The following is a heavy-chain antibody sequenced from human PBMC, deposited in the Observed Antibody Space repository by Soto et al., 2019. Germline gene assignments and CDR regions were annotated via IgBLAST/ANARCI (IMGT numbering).Heavy chain of an antibody. V-gene: IGHV3-23*01. D-gene: IGHD3-10*01. CDR1: GFTFSSYA. Sequence: EVQLLESGGGLGQPGGSLRLSCAASGFTFSSYAMSWVRQAPGKGLEWVSVISGSGGSTYYADSVKGRFTMSRDNSKNTLYLQMNSLRVEDTAVYYCASTPRDITMVRGVVIGDYWGQGTLVIVSS. CDR2: ISGSGGST. J-gene: IGHJ4*02. CDR3: ASTPRDITMVRGVVIGDY.